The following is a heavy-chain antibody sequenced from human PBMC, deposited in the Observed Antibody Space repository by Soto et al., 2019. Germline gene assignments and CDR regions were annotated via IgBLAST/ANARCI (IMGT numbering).Heavy chain of an antibody. V-gene: IGHV1-3*01. CDR2: ISAGNGNT. CDR3: ARNYDSRYFYYYGMDV. CDR1: GYTFRSYA. Sequence: GASVKVSCKASGYTFRSYAIHWVRQAPGQRLAWMGWISAGNGNTKYSEKFQGRVTITRDTAASTAYMEVGSLRSEDTGVYYCARNYDSRYFYYYGMDVWGQGTTGTVS. D-gene: IGHD5-12*01. J-gene: IGHJ6*02.